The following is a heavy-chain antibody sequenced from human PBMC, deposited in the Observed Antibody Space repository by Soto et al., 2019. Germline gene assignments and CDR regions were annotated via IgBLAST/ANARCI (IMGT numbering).Heavy chain of an antibody. J-gene: IGHJ3*02. Sequence: QVQLVESGGGLVKPGGSLRLSCAASGFTFSDYYMSWIRQAPGKGLGGVSYIGSSSSYTNYADSVKGRFTISRDNAKNSLYLQMNSLRAEDTAVYYCARDADILTGSDAFDIWGQGTMVTVSS. CDR1: GFTFSDYY. CDR3: ARDADILTGSDAFDI. D-gene: IGHD3-9*01. CDR2: IGSSSSYT. V-gene: IGHV3-11*05.